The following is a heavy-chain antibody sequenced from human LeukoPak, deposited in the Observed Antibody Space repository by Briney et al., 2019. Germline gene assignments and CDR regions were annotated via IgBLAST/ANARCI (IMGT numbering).Heavy chain of an antibody. J-gene: IGHJ4*02. CDR1: GYSLSSCGYY. Sequence: PSQTLTLTCTVSGYSLSSCGYYWTWIRQHQGKGLEWIGNIFYSGTTYSTPSLKSRLTISADMSKNQFSLRLTSVTAADTAIYYCARGDPFVYWGQGILVTVSS. CDR2: IFYSGTT. V-gene: IGHV4-31*03. CDR3: ARGDPFVY. D-gene: IGHD5-24*01.